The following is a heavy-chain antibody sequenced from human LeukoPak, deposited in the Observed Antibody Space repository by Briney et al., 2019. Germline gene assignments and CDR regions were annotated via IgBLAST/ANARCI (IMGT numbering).Heavy chain of an antibody. Sequence: PGGSLRLSCAASGFTLSTYWMSWVRQAPGKGLEWVANINEDGSEKHYVDSVKGRFTISRDNAKNSLDLQMNSLRTEDTAVYYCARVGAVAAAGTYMDVWGKGTTVTVSS. V-gene: IGHV3-7*01. CDR3: ARVGAVAAAGTYMDV. CDR1: GFTLSTYW. D-gene: IGHD6-13*01. CDR2: INEDGSEK. J-gene: IGHJ6*03.